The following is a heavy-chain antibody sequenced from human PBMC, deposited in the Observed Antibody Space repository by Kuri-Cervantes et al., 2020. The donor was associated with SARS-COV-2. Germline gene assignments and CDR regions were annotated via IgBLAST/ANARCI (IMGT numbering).Heavy chain of an antibody. J-gene: IGHJ6*02. V-gene: IGHV3-9*01. CDR2: ISWNSGSI. CDR3: AKGMGTIFGVVIGSGYGMDV. D-gene: IGHD3-3*01. Sequence: GGSLRLSCAASGFTFDDYAMHWVRQAPGKGLEWVSGISWNSGSIGYADSVKGRFTISRDNAKNSLYLQMSSLRAEDTALYYCAKGMGTIFGVVIGSGYGMDVWGQGTTVTVSS. CDR1: GFTFDDYA.